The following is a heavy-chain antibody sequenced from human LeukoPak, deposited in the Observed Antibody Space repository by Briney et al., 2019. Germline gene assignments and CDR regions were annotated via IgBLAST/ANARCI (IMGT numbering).Heavy chain of an antibody. CDR3: ARGNYYDLSH. CDR1: GFTFSSYE. CDR2: ISSSGSTI. D-gene: IGHD3-22*01. J-gene: IGHJ4*02. Sequence: GALRLSCAASGFTFSSYEMNWVRQAPGKGLEWVSYISSSGSTIYYADSVKGRFTISRDNAKDSLYLQMNSLRAEDTAVYYCARGNYYDLSHWGQGTLVTVSS. V-gene: IGHV3-48*03.